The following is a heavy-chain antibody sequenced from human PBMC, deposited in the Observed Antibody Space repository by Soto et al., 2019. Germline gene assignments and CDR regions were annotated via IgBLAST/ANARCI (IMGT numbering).Heavy chain of an antibody. V-gene: IGHV3-21*01. CDR2: ISSSSSYI. D-gene: IGHD2-15*01. CDR1: GFTFSSYS. CDR3: ARDFRPRYCSGGSCYSPAFDI. J-gene: IGHJ3*02. Sequence: GGSLRLSCAASGFTFSSYSMNWVRQAPGKGLEWVSYISSSSSYIYYADSVKGRFTISRDNAKNSLYLQMNSLRAEDTAVYYCARDFRPRYCSGGSCYSPAFDIWGQGTMVTVSS.